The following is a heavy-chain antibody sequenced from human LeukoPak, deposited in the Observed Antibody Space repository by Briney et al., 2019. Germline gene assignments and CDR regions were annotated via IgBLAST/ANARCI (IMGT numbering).Heavy chain of an antibody. Sequence: PGGSLRLSCAASGFTVSSNYMCWVRQAPGKGLEWVSVIYSGGSTYYADSVKGSFTISRDNSKNTLYLQMNSLRAEDTAVYYCARELWRYSYGGIDYWGQGTLVTVSS. V-gene: IGHV3-66*01. CDR2: IYSGGST. CDR3: ARELWRYSYGGIDY. CDR1: GFTVSSNY. J-gene: IGHJ4*02. D-gene: IGHD5-18*01.